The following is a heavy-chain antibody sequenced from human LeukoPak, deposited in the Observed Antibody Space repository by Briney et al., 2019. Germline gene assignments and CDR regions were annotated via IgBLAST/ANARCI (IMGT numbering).Heavy chain of an antibody. D-gene: IGHD2-15*01. J-gene: IGHJ4*02. V-gene: IGHV1-69*01. CDR2: IVPIIGTA. CDR1: GGTFHSYI. CDR3: ARDQRPSCLGGICYSGDY. Sequence: SVKVSCKASGGTFHSYIVTWVRQAPGQGLEWMGGIVPIIGTANYAQKFQGRVTITADDSTSTAYMELRSLRSEDTDIYYCARDQRPSCLGGICYSGDYWGQGTLVTVTS.